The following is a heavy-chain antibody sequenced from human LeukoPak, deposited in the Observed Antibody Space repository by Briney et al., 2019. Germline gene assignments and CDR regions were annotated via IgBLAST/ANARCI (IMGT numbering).Heavy chain of an antibody. Sequence: GGSLRLSCAASGFTFSSYAMHWVRQAPGKGLEWVAVISYDGSNKYYADSVKGRFTISRDNSKYTLYLQMNSLRAEDTAVYYCARRKDFDYWGQGTLVTVSS. J-gene: IGHJ4*02. CDR2: ISYDGSNK. CDR1: GFTFSSYA. CDR3: ARRKDFDY. V-gene: IGHV3-30-3*01.